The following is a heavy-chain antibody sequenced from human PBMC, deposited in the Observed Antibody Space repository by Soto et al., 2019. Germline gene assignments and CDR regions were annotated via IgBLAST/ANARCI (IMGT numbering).Heavy chain of an antibody. Sequence: GESLKISCKGSGYSFTSYWISWVRQMPGKGLEWMGRIGPSDSYTNYSPSFQGHVTISADKSISTAYLQWSSLKASDTAMYYCLVATISHYYYYGMDVWGQGTTVTVSS. J-gene: IGHJ6*02. D-gene: IGHD5-12*01. CDR1: GYSFTSYW. V-gene: IGHV5-10-1*01. CDR2: IGPSDSYT. CDR3: LVATISHYYYYGMDV.